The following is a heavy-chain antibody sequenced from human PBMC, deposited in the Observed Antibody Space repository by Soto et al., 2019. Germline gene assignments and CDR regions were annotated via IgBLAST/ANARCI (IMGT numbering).Heavy chain of an antibody. CDR3: ARGSSGSYYKGLYYYYGMDV. CDR2: TYYRSKWYN. Sequence: SPTLSLTCAISGDSVSSNSAAWNWIRQSPSRGLEWLGRTYYRSKWYNDYAVSVKSRITINPDTSKNQFSLQLNSVTPEDTAVYYCARGSSGSYYKGLYYYYGMDVWGQGTTVTVSS. CDR1: GDSVSSNSAA. D-gene: IGHD1-26*01. J-gene: IGHJ6*02. V-gene: IGHV6-1*01.